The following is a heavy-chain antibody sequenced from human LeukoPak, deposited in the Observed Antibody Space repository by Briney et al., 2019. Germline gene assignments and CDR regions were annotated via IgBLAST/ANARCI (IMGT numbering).Heavy chain of an antibody. V-gene: IGHV3-74*01. CDR1: GFTFSSYW. CDR2: INSDGSST. D-gene: IGHD6-19*01. Sequence: GGSLRLSCAASGFTFSSYWVHWVRQAPGKGLVWVSRINSDGSSTSYADSVKGRFTISRDNAKNTLYLQMNSLRAEDTAVYYCARDSISSGWPDYWGQGTLVTVSS. J-gene: IGHJ4*02. CDR3: ARDSISSGWPDY.